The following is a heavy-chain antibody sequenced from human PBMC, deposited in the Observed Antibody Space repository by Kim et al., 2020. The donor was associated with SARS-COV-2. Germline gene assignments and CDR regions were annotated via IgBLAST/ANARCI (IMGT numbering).Heavy chain of an antibody. CDR2: ISGSGGST. V-gene: IGHV3-23*01. Sequence: GGSLRLSCAASGFTFSSYAMSWVRQAPGKGLEWVSAISGSGGSTYYADSVKGRFTISRDNSKNTLYLQMNSLRAEDTAVYYCAKGYCSSTSCYAVDYWGQGTLVTVSS. J-gene: IGHJ4*02. D-gene: IGHD2-2*01. CDR1: GFTFSSYA. CDR3: AKGYCSSTSCYAVDY.